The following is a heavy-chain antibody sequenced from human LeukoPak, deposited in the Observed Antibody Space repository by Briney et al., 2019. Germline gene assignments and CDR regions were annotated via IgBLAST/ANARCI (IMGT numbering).Heavy chain of an antibody. CDR3: ARGASMVRGVIRYYYMDV. CDR2: INPNSGGT. D-gene: IGHD3-10*01. V-gene: IGHV1-2*02. J-gene: IGHJ6*03. Sequence: ASVKVSCKASGYTFTGYYMHWVRQAPGQGLEWMGWINPNSGGTNYAQKFQGRVTMTRDTSISTAYMELSRLRSDDTAVYYCARGASMVRGVIRYYYMDVWGKGTTVTISS. CDR1: GYTFTGYY.